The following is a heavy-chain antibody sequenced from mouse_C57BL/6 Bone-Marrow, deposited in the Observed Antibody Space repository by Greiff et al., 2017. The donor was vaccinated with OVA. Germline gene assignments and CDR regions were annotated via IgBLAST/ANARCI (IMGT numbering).Heavy chain of an antibody. Sequence: QVQLQQSGPELVKPGASVKISCKASGYTFTDYYINWVKQRPGQGLEWIGWIFPGSGSTYYNEKFKGKATLTVDKSSSTAYLQLSSLTSEDTAVYYCTSTVVASPYAMDYWGQGTSVTVSS. CDR1: GYTFTDYY. J-gene: IGHJ4*01. CDR2: IFPGSGST. V-gene: IGHV1-75*01. D-gene: IGHD1-1*01. CDR3: TSTVVASPYAMDY.